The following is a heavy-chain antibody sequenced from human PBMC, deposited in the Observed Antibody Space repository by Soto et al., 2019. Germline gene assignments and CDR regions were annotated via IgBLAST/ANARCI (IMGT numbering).Heavy chain of an antibody. V-gene: IGHV4-39*01. J-gene: IGHJ5*02. CDR2: IFYLGSS. Sequence: PSETLSLTGTVSRDSIISSDLYWGWVSQPPGKGLEWNGSIFYLGSSYYNPSLKSRVSMSVDTSKNQFSLRLRSVTAADTALYLCARHSFALRKHNCSDPRGQRIMVTVSS. CDR1: RDSIISSDLY. CDR3: ARHSFALRKHNCSDP.